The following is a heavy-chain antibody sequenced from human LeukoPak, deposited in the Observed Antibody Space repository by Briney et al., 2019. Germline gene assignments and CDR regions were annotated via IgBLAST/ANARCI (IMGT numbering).Heavy chain of an antibody. CDR2: IYYSGST. V-gene: IGHV4-59*01. D-gene: IGHD4-23*01. J-gene: IGHJ3*02. CDR1: GGSFSGYY. Sequence: SETLSLTCAVYGGSFSGYYWSWIRQPPGKGLEWIGYIYYSGSTNYNPSLKSRVTISADTSKNQFSLKLSSVTAADTAVYYCARDYGGNGDAFDIWGQGTMVTVSS. CDR3: ARDYGGNGDAFDI.